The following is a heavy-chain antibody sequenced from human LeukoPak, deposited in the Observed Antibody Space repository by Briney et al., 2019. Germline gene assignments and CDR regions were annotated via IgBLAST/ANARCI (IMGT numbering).Heavy chain of an antibody. Sequence: GASVKVSCKVSGYTLTELSMHWVRQAPGKGLEWMGGFDPEDGETIYAQKFQGRVTMTEDTSTDTAYMELSSLRSEDTAVYYCARVRAARKYYYYYMDVWGKGTTVTVSS. CDR2: FDPEDGET. CDR3: ARVRAARKYYYYYMDV. V-gene: IGHV1-24*01. CDR1: GYTLTELS. J-gene: IGHJ6*03. D-gene: IGHD6-6*01.